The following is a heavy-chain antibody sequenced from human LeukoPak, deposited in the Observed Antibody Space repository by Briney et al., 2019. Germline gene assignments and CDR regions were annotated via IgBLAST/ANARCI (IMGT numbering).Heavy chain of an antibody. J-gene: IGHJ4*02. Sequence: PGGSLRLSCAASGFTFSSYGMHWVRQAPGKGLEWVAVIWYDGSNKYYADSVKGRFTISRDNSKNTLYLQMNSLRAEDTAVYYCAKDRGLGIVGVTIFDYWGQGTLVTVSS. CDR2: IWYDGSNK. CDR1: GFTFSSYG. CDR3: AKDRGLGIVGVTIFDY. D-gene: IGHD1-26*01. V-gene: IGHV3-33*06.